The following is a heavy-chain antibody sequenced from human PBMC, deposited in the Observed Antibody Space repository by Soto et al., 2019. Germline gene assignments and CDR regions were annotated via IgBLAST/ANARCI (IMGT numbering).Heavy chain of an antibody. Sequence: ASVKVSCKASGYTFTSYAMHWVRQAPGQRLEWVGWINAGNGNTKYSQKFQGRVTITRDTSASTAYMELSSLRSEDTAVYYCALAMVRGVIVYYFDYWGQGTLVTVSS. D-gene: IGHD3-10*01. V-gene: IGHV1-3*01. CDR3: ALAMVRGVIVYYFDY. J-gene: IGHJ4*02. CDR1: GYTFTSYA. CDR2: INAGNGNT.